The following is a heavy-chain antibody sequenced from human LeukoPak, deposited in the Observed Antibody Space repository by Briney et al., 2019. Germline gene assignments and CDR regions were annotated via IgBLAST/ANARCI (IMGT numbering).Heavy chain of an antibody. D-gene: IGHD4-17*01. CDR3: ARLSTVTTFDY. CDR2: ISSSGSTI. CDR1: GFTFSSYE. V-gene: IGHV3-48*03. Sequence: GGSLRLSCAASGFTFSSYEMNWVRQAPGKGLGLVSYISSSGSTIYYADSVKGRFTISRDNAKNSLYLQMNSLRAEDTAVYYCARLSTVTTFDYWGQGTLVTVSS. J-gene: IGHJ4*02.